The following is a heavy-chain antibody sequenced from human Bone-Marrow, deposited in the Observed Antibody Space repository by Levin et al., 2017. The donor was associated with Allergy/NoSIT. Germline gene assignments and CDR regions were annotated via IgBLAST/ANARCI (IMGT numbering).Heavy chain of an antibody. D-gene: IGHD2-2*01. V-gene: IGHV5-51*01. CDR3: ARPWLPSCSGTSCYVLDS. Sequence: VASVKVSCKTSGYDFNTYWIGWVRQKSGKGLEWMGIIWPGDSDSKYSVSFQGQVTISVDKSLSTTYLELNGLKYSDTAVYYCARPWLPSCSGTSCYVLDSWGPGTLVTVSP. J-gene: IGHJ5*01. CDR1: GYDFNTYW. CDR2: IWPGDSDS.